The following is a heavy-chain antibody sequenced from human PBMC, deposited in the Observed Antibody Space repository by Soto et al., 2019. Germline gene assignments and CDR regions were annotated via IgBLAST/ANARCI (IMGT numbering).Heavy chain of an antibody. D-gene: IGHD6-19*01. Sequence: ASVKVSCKASGYTFTSYCISWVRXAPGQGLEWMGWISAYNGNTNYAQKLQGRVTMTTDTSTSTAYMELRSLRSDDTAVYYCAREEVAVAGTHYYYYGMDVWGQGTTVTVSS. CDR1: GYTFTSYC. V-gene: IGHV1-18*04. CDR3: AREEVAVAGTHYYYYGMDV. CDR2: ISAYNGNT. J-gene: IGHJ6*02.